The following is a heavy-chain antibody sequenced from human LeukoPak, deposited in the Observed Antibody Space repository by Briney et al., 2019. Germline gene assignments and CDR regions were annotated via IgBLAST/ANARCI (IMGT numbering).Heavy chain of an antibody. Sequence: PGGSLRLSCAASGFTFSSYGMHWVRQAPGKGLEWVAVISYDGSNKYYADSVKGRFTISRDNSKNTLYLQMNSLRAEDTAVYYCAKDRVGWELPSWGQGTLVTVSS. J-gene: IGHJ4*02. CDR3: AKDRVGWELPS. CDR2: ISYDGSNK. V-gene: IGHV3-30*18. D-gene: IGHD1-26*01. CDR1: GFTFSSYG.